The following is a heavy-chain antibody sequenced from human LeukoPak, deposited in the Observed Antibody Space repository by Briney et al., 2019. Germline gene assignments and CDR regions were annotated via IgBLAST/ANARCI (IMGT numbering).Heavy chain of an antibody. CDR2: ISYDGSDK. CDR1: GFTFSNYA. D-gene: IGHD2/OR15-2a*01. CDR3: ARAHVIERFIDY. Sequence: GRSLRLSCTASGFTFSNYAIHWVRQAPGKGLEWVAVISYDGSDKYYADSVKGRFTISRDNSKNTLYLQMSSLRAEDTAVYYCARAHVIERFIDYWGQGTLVTVSS. J-gene: IGHJ4*02. V-gene: IGHV3-30*04.